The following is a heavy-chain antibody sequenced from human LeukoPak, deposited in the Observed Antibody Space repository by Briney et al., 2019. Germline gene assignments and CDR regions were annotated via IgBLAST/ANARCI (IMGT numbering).Heavy chain of an antibody. D-gene: IGHD3-22*01. CDR2: IYTSGST. CDR3: AGEGSGASSGYYSPPDAFDI. CDR1: GGSFSGYY. Sequence: SETLSLTCAVYGGSFSGYYWSWIRQPAGKGLEWIGRIYTSGSTNYNPSLKSRVTMSVDTSKNQFSLKLSSVTAADTAVYYCAGEGSGASSGYYSPPDAFDIWGQGTMVTVSS. J-gene: IGHJ3*02. V-gene: IGHV4-59*10.